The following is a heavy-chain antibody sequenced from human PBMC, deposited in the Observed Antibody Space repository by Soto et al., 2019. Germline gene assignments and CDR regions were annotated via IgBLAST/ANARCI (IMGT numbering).Heavy chain of an antibody. J-gene: IGHJ4*02. CDR3: TRRPFRHNSGGVDY. D-gene: IGHD5-12*01. CDR2: IFHSGST. V-gene: IGHV4-4*02. Sequence: QVQLQESGPGLVKPSGTLSLTCAVSGGSISSDHWWTWVRQPPGKGLEWIGEIFHSGSTYYKPSLKSRVTISVDKSKNLLSLNLSSVTAADTAVYYCTRRPFRHNSGGVDYWGPGTLVTVSS. CDR1: GGSISSDHW.